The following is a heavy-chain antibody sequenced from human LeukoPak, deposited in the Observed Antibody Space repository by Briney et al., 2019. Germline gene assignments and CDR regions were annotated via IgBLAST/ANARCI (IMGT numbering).Heavy chain of an antibody. Sequence: GGSLRLSCAASGFIFNNYAMSWVRQAPGKGPEWVSGISGNGGNSYYADSVQGRFTISRDNAKNSLYLQMNSLRAEDTAVYYCARDRTTSTFDYWGQGTLVTVFS. CDR2: ISGNGGNS. J-gene: IGHJ4*02. D-gene: IGHD2/OR15-2a*01. V-gene: IGHV3-23*01. CDR3: ARDRTTSTFDY. CDR1: GFIFNNYA.